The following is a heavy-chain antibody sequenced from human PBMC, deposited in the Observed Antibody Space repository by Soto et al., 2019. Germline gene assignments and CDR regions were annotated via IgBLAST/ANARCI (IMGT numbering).Heavy chain of an antibody. J-gene: IGHJ5*02. CDR1: GYTFTNYG. Sequence: ASVKVSCKASGYTFTNYGISWVRQAPGQGIEWMGWISAYNGNTKYAQKLQGRVTMTTDTSTSTAYMELRNLRSDDTAVYYCARGVGSGSYYNQYNWFDPWGQGTLVTVSS. CDR2: ISAYNGNT. D-gene: IGHD3-10*01. CDR3: ARGVGSGSYYNQYNWFDP. V-gene: IGHV1-18*01.